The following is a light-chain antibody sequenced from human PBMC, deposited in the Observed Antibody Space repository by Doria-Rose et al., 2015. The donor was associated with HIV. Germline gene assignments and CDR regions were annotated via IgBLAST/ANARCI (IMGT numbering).Light chain of an antibody. Sequence: SERATLSCRASQSVSSKYVAWYQQKPGQAPRLLIYGASSRAAGISDRFSGSGSGTDFTLTITRLEPEDFAVFFCQQYGSSPYTFGQGTKLQIK. CDR1: QSVSSKY. V-gene: IGKV3-20*01. CDR2: GAS. CDR3: QQYGSSPYT. J-gene: IGKJ2*01.